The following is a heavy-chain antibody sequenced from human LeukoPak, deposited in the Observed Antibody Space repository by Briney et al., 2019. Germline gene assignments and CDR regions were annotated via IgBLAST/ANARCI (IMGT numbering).Heavy chain of an antibody. CDR1: GFTFSSYS. D-gene: IGHD3-3*01. J-gene: IGHJ3*02. CDR3: ARGGPANFGVVTFYAFDI. Sequence: GGSLRLSCAASGFTFSSYSMNWVRQAPGKGLEWVSSISSSSSYIYYADSVKGRFTISRDNAKNSLYLQMNSLRAEDTAVYYCARGGPANFGVVTFYAFDIWGQGTMVTVSS. V-gene: IGHV3-21*01. CDR2: ISSSSSYI.